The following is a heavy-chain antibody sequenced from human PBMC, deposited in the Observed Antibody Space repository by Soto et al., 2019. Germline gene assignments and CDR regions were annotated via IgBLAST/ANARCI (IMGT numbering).Heavy chain of an antibody. V-gene: IGHV3-33*01. CDR1: GFTFSSYG. Sequence: QVQLVESGGGVVQPGRSLRLSCAASGFTFSSYGMHWVRQAPGKGLEWVAVIWYDGSNKYYADSVKGRFTISRDNSKNTLYLQMNSLRAEDTAVYYCARDVLLWFGELDPNDAFDIWGQGTMVTVSS. J-gene: IGHJ3*02. D-gene: IGHD3-10*01. CDR3: ARDVLLWFGELDPNDAFDI. CDR2: IWYDGSNK.